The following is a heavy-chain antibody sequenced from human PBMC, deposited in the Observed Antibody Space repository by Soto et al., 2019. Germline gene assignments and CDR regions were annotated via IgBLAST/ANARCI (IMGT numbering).Heavy chain of an antibody. V-gene: IGHV3-64D*08. CDR1: GFTFTSYP. D-gene: IGHD3-3*01. J-gene: IGHJ6*04. CDR3: VNGTTIFGCLGG. Sequence: GGSLRLSCSASGFTFTSYPMHWVRQAPGKGLTYVSAITSNGGSTLYADSVKGRFTISRDNAKNTLHLQLSSLRAEDTAVYYCVNGTTIFGCLGGWGKETTFTVSS. CDR2: ITSNGGST.